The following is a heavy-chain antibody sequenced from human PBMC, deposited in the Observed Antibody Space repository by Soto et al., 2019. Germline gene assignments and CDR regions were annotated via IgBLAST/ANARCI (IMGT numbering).Heavy chain of an antibody. V-gene: IGHV5-51*01. CDR3: AKSDYFQPSGSLYGLDV. CDR1: RDTFSSFW. Sequence: GESLKIACKAYRDTFSSFWIAGVRQVPVKGLEWMGTINLDDSDTTYSPSFQGQVTISADKSLNTAYLQWNSLKASDTAIFFCAKSDYFQPSGSLYGLDVWGQGTTVTVSS. D-gene: IGHD3-22*01. J-gene: IGHJ6*02. CDR2: INLDDSDT.